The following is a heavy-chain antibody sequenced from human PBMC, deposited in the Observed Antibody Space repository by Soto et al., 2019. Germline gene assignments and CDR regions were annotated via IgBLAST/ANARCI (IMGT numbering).Heavy chain of an antibody. D-gene: IGHD5-18*01. CDR1: GYTLTELS. Sequence: GASVKVSCKVSGYTLTELSMHWVRQAPGKGLEWMGGFDPEDGDTIYAQKFQGRVTMTADTSTSTAYMDLRSLRSDDTAVYFCAREVAGVVTAMGHAFDIWGQGTMVTVSS. V-gene: IGHV1-24*01. CDR2: FDPEDGDT. J-gene: IGHJ3*02. CDR3: AREVAGVVTAMGHAFDI.